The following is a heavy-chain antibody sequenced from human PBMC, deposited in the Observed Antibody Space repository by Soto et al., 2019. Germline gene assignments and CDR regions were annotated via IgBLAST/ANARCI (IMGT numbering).Heavy chain of an antibody. D-gene: IGHD3-10*01. CDR2: IHSGGST. J-gene: IGHJ4*02. CDR1: GGSISQYY. V-gene: IGHV4-4*07. CDR3: ARGPGGFGDFSLDY. Sequence: QVQLQESGPGLVKPSETLSLSCGVSGGSISQYYWSWIRQPAGKGLEWIGRIHSGGSTNYNPPLESRVTMSVDTSKNQSSLKLSSVTAADTAVYYCARGPGGFGDFSLDYWGQGTLVTVSS.